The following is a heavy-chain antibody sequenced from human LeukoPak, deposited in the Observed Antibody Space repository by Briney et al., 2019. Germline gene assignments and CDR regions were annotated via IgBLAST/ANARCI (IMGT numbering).Heavy chain of an antibody. CDR2: ISYDGSNK. CDR3: ARAVFGSYCSSTSCLGDY. CDR1: GFTFSSYA. J-gene: IGHJ4*02. Sequence: GRSLRLSCAASGFTFSSYAMHWVRQAPGKGLEWVAVISYDGSNKYYADSVKGRFTISRDNSKNTLYLQMNSLRAEDTAVYYCARAVFGSYCSSTSCLGDYWGQGTLVTVSA. V-gene: IGHV3-30-3*01. D-gene: IGHD2-2*01.